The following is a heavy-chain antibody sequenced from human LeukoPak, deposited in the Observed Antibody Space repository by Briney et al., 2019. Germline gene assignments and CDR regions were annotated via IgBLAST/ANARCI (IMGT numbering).Heavy chain of an antibody. CDR2: MNPNSGST. J-gene: IGHJ3*02. D-gene: IGHD3-22*01. CDR1: GYTFTSYD. Sequence: ASVKVSCKASGYTFTSYDFNWVRQATGQGLEWMGWMNPNSGSTVYAQKFQGRVTMTGNTSINTAYMELSSLRSEDTAVYYCARGGSYYDSSGYPHDAFDIWGQGTMVTVSS. V-gene: IGHV1-8*01. CDR3: ARGGSYYDSSGYPHDAFDI.